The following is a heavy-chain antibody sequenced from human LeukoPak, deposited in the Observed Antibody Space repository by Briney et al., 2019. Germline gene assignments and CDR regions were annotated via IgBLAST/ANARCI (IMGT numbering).Heavy chain of an antibody. J-gene: IGHJ3*02. CDR3: VKEYSGSPHAFDI. D-gene: IGHD1-26*01. V-gene: IGHV3-53*01. CDR2: IYSGGST. CDR1: GFTVSSNY. Sequence: GSLRLSCAASGFTVSSNYMSWVRQAPGKGLEWVSVIYSGGSTYYADSVKGRFTISRDNSKNTLSLQMNSLRAEDTAVYYCVKEYSGSPHAFDIWGQGTMVTVSS.